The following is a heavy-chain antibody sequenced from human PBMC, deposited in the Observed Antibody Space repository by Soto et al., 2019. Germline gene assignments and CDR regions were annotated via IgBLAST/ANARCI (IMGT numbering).Heavy chain of an antibody. V-gene: IGHV3-23*01. Sequence: EVQLLESGGGLVQPGGSLRLSCAVSGFTFSNYDMSWVRQAAGKGLEWVSAITGSGGTTYYADSVKGRFTMSRDNSKNALFLKMTSLGVDDTAVYYCAGGVGYTGSLEGSWGQGTQVTVSS. CDR3: AGGVGYTGSLEGS. CDR1: GFTFSNYD. CDR2: ITGSGGTT. J-gene: IGHJ5*02. D-gene: IGHD3-3*01.